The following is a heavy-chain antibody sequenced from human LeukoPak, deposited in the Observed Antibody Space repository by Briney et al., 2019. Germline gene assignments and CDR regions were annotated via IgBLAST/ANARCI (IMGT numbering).Heavy chain of an antibody. CDR1: GGSISSSSYY. CDR3: ARVKGYCSGGSCYSPNWFDP. Sequence: SETLSLTCTVSGGSISSSSYYWGWIRQPPGKGLEWIGSIYYSGSTYYNPSLKSRVTISVDTSKNQFSLKLSSVTAADTVVYYCARVKGYCSGGSCYSPNWFDPWGQGTLVTVSS. J-gene: IGHJ5*02. D-gene: IGHD2-15*01. CDR2: IYYSGST. V-gene: IGHV4-39*01.